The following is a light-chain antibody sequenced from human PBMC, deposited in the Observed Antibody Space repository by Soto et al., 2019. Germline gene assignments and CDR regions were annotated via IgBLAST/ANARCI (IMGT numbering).Light chain of an antibody. V-gene: IGKV3-15*01. J-gene: IGKJ4*01. Sequence: EIVMTQSPATLSVSPGERATLSCRASQTLYNNLAWYQQKLGQAPRLLIYGASARATDIPAGFSGSGSGTESTLTISGLQSEDFAIYYCQQYSDWPLTFGGGTKVEIK. CDR2: GAS. CDR1: QTLYNN. CDR3: QQYSDWPLT.